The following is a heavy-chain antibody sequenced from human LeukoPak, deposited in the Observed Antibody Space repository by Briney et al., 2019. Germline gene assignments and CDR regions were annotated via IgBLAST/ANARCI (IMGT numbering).Heavy chain of an antibody. D-gene: IGHD1-26*01. V-gene: IGHV4-34*01. CDR2: INDSGST. J-gene: IGHJ4*02. CDR3: ARGLVGARLAY. Sequence: SETLSLTCAVYGWSFSGYYWRWLRQPPGKGLDWIGDINDSGSTIYNPSLKSRVTISVDTSKNQYSLKLSSVTAADTAVYYCARGLVGARLAYWGQGTLVTVSS. CDR1: GWSFSGYY.